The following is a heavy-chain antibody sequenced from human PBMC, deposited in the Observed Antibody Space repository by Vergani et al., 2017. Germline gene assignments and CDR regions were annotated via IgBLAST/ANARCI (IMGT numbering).Heavy chain of an antibody. V-gene: IGHV3-30*03. CDR2: ISYDGTQK. J-gene: IGHJ1*01. D-gene: IGHD1-1*01. CDR1: GFTSSYYG. CDR3: ATKSCGTPGCQIGYFRE. Sequence: QVHLVESGGGVVQPGRSLRLSCVVSGFTSSYYGMHCVRQAPGKGLEWVAVISYDGTQKYYADSVKGRFTISRDNSKSTLYLQKNSLRTEDTAVYYCATKSCGTPGCQIGYFREWGQGTLVTVSS.